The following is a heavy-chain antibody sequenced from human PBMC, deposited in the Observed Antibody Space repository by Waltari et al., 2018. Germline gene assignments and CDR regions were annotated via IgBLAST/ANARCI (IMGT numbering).Heavy chain of an antibody. Sequence: QVQLAESGGGVVQPGRSLRLSCAASGFTFSSYAMHWVRQAPGKGLEWVAVISYDGSNKYYADSVKGRFTISGDNSKNTLYLQMNSLRAEDTAVYYCARDTYGGYRFDYWGQGTLVTVSS. CDR2: ISYDGSNK. V-gene: IGHV3-30-3*01. CDR3: ARDTYGGYRFDY. J-gene: IGHJ4*02. D-gene: IGHD4-17*01. CDR1: GFTFSSYA.